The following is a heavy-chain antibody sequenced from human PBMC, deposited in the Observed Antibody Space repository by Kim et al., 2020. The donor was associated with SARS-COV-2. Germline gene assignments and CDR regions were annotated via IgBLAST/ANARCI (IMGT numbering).Heavy chain of an antibody. CDR1: GFTFSSYS. J-gene: IGHJ4*02. V-gene: IGHV3-21*01. Sequence: GGSLRLSCAASGFTFSSYSMNWVRQAPGKGLEWVSSISSSSSYIYYADSVKGRFTISRDNAKNSLYLQMNSLRAEDTAVYYCARDLEYYYDSSGSELDYWGQGTLVTVSS. CDR3: ARDLEYYYDSSGSELDY. D-gene: IGHD3-22*01. CDR2: ISSSSSYI.